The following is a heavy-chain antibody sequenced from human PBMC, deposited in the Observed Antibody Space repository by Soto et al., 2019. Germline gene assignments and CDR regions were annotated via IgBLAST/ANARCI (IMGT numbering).Heavy chain of an antibody. CDR2: ISYDGSDK. J-gene: IGHJ4*02. CDR1: GFTFRSYG. D-gene: IGHD1-26*01. CDR3: AKDTDVVGAAYYFDY. Sequence: QVQLVESGGGVVQPGRSLRLSCAASGFTFRSYGMHWVRQAPGKGLEWVAVISYDGSDKYYADSVKGRFTISRDNSKNTLYLQMNSLRAEDTAVYYCAKDTDVVGAAYYFDYWGQGTLVTVSS. V-gene: IGHV3-30*18.